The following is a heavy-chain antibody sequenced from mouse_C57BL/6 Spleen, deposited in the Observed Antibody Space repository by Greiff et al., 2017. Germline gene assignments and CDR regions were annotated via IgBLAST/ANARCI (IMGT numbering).Heavy chain of an antibody. Sequence: VQLQQSGAELVRPGASVTLSCKASGYTFTDYEMHWVKQTPVHGLEWIGAIDPETGGTAYNQKFKGKAILTADKSSSTAYMELRSLTSEDSAVYYCTTYGYDFAWFAYWGQGTLVTVSA. CDR2: IDPETGGT. CDR3: TTYGYDFAWFAY. CDR1: GYTFTDYE. V-gene: IGHV1-15*01. D-gene: IGHD2-2*01. J-gene: IGHJ3*01.